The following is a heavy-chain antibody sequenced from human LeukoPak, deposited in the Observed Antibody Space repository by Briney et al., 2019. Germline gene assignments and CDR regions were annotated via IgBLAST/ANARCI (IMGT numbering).Heavy chain of an antibody. CDR2: VHNSGST. CDR1: GGSFSNYF. D-gene: IGHD6-6*01. CDR3: AAARHYYYYMDV. J-gene: IGHJ6*03. V-gene: IGHV4-59*08. Sequence: SETLSLTCTVSGGSFSNYFRGWIRQPPGRGLEWIGYVHNSGSTNYNPSLKSRVTISIDTSKNQFSLKLSSVTAADTAVYYCAAARHYYYYMDVWGKGTTVTVSS.